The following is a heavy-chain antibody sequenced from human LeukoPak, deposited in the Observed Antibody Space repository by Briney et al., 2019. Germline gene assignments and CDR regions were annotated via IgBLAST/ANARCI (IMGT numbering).Heavy chain of an antibody. CDR2: INHSGST. Sequence: SETLSLTCAVYGGSFGGYYWSWIRQPPGKGLEWIGEINHSGSTNYNPSLKSRVTISVDTSKNQFTLKLSSVTAADTAVYYCARGRFLEWFLKPGPEGWFDPWGQGTLVTVSS. CDR3: ARGRFLEWFLKPGPEGWFDP. D-gene: IGHD3-3*01. CDR1: GGSFGGYY. V-gene: IGHV4-34*01. J-gene: IGHJ5*02.